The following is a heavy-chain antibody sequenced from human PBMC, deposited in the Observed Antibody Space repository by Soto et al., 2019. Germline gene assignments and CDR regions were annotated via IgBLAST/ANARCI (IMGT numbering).Heavy chain of an antibody. D-gene: IGHD5-18*01. CDR3: AHRGDTAMVDYFDY. CDR2: IYWNDDK. CDR1: GFSLNSWGVG. J-gene: IGHJ4*02. V-gene: IGHV2-5*01. Sequence: QITLKESSPTLVKPTQTLTLTCTFSGFSLNSWGVGVGWIRQPPGKALEWLALIYWNDDKRYRPSLKSRLTITTDTSKNQIVLTMTNVEPADTATYYCAHRGDTAMVDYFDYWGQGTLVTVSS.